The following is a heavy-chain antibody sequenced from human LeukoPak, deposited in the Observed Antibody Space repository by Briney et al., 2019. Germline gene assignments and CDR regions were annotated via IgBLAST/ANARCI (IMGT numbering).Heavy chain of an antibody. CDR3: AKGYYDYIWGSYRSDAFDT. D-gene: IGHD3-16*02. Sequence: GGSLRLSCAASGFPFNSYVMTWVRQAPGKGLEWVSVISGSGGLTYHADSVKGRFTVSRDNSKNTLYLQMNSLRAEDTAVYSCAKGYYDYIWGSYRSDAFDTWGQGTMATVSS. CDR2: ISGSGGLT. J-gene: IGHJ3*02. CDR1: GFPFNSYV. V-gene: IGHV3-23*01.